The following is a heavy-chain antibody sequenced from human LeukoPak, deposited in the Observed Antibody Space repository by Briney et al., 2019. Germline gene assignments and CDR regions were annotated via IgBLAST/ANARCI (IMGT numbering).Heavy chain of an antibody. CDR2: INPNSGGT. D-gene: IGHD3-10*01. CDR3: AREMFGGRFGELFKPSCFDP. V-gene: IGHV1-2*02. Sequence: GASVKVSCKASGYTFTGYYLHWVRQAPGQGLEWMGWINPNSGGTNYAQKFQGRVTMTRDTSISTAYMELSRLTSDDTAVYYCAREMFGGRFGELFKPSCFDPWGQGTLVTVSS. CDR1: GYTFTGYY. J-gene: IGHJ5*02.